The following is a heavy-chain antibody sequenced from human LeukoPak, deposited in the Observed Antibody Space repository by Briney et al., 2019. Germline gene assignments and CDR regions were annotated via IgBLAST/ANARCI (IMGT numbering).Heavy chain of an antibody. J-gene: IGHJ4*02. CDR2: IRSKANSYAT. CDR3: TTDHRTIYVVVFPDF. Sequence: GGSLKLSCADSGFTFSGSAMHWVRQASGKVLEWVGRIRSKANSYATAYAASVKGRFTISRDDSKDTLYLQMNSLTTEDTAVYYCTTDHRTIYVVVFPDFWGQGSLVTVSS. CDR1: GFTFSGSA. D-gene: IGHD3-3*01. V-gene: IGHV3-73*01.